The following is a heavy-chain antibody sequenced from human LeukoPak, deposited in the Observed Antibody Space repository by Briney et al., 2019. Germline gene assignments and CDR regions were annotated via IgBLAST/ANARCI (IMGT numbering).Heavy chain of an antibody. J-gene: IGHJ4*02. CDR3: TTDLPGRHYGSGSPRSD. CDR1: GFTFTNAW. Sequence: GGSLRLSCAASGFTFTNAWMTWVRQAPGKGLEWVGRIKSKIDGGATDYTAPVKGTFTISRDNTTTTLYLQMNSLKTTDTAVYFCTTDLPGRHYGSGSPRSDWGQGTRVTVSS. V-gene: IGHV3-15*01. D-gene: IGHD3-10*01. CDR2: IKSKIDGGAT.